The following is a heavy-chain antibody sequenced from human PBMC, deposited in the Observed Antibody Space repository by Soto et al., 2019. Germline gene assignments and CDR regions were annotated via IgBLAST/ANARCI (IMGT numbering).Heavy chain of an antibody. CDR1: RGSVSSGSYY. J-gene: IGHJ4*02. V-gene: IGHV4-61*01. Sequence: SETLSLTXTVSRGSVSSGSYYWSWIRQPPGKGLEWIGYIYYSGSTKYNPSLKSRVTISADTSKNQFSLKLSSVTAADTAVFYCARVLYFYDSSAYYYFDYWGQGTLVTVS. D-gene: IGHD3-22*01. CDR2: IYYSGST. CDR3: ARVLYFYDSSAYYYFDY.